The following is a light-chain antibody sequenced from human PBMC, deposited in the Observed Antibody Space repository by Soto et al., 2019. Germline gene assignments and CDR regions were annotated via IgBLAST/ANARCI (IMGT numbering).Light chain of an antibody. Sequence: EIVLTQSPGTLSLSPGERATLSCMASQSVSTYLAWYQQKPGQAPRLLIYDASNRATGIPARFSGSGSGTDFTLTISNLEPEDFAIYYCQQRSNWPPAFGQGTRLEI. CDR3: QQRSNWPPA. CDR2: DAS. V-gene: IGKV3-11*01. J-gene: IGKJ5*01. CDR1: QSVSTY.